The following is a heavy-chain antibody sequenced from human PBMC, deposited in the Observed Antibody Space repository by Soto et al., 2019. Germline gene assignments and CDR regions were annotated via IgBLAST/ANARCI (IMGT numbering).Heavy chain of an antibody. CDR3: SRGSFGYYGP. D-gene: IGHD2-2*03. Sequence: PGGSLRLSCNCSGFRFSEHSMTWVRQAPGKGLEWVGFIRNTPYGGTTDYAASVRGRFTISRDDSASIAYLQMNSLKTEDSGLYYCSRGSFGYYGPWGPGTLVTVSS. J-gene: IGHJ5*02. CDR1: GFRFSEHS. V-gene: IGHV3-49*04. CDR2: IRNTPYGGTT.